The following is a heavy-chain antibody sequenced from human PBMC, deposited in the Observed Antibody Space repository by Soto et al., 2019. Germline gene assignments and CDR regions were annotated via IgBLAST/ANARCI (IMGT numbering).Heavy chain of an antibody. CDR1: GGTFSSYT. CDR3: ASALEESEKSHFDY. V-gene: IGHV1-69*02. J-gene: IGHJ4*02. CDR2: IIPILGIA. Sequence: QVQLVQSGAEVKKPGSSVKVSCKASGGTFSSYTISWVRQAPGQGLEWMGRIIPILGIANYAQKFQGRVTITADKSTSTAYMELSSLRSEDTAVYYWASALEESEKSHFDYWGQGTLVTVSS.